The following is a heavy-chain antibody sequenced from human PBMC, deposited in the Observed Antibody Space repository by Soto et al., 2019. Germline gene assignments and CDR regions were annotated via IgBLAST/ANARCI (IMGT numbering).Heavy chain of an antibody. Sequence: QVQLVESGGGVVQPGRSLRLSCAASGFTFSSYGMHWVRQAPGKGLEWVAVISYDGSNKYYADSVKGRFTISRDNSKNTLYLQMNSRRAEDTAVYYCAKESEGSSSSLFRYYYYGMDVWGQGTTVTVSS. CDR2: ISYDGSNK. CDR3: AKESEGSSSSLFRYYYYGMDV. J-gene: IGHJ6*02. CDR1: GFTFSSYG. D-gene: IGHD6-6*01. V-gene: IGHV3-30*18.